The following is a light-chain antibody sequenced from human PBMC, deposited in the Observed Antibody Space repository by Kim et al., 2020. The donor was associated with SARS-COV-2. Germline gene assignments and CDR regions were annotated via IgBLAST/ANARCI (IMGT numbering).Light chain of an antibody. J-gene: IGKJ1*01. V-gene: IGKV1-8*01. Sequence: IQMTQSPSSLSASTGDRVTITCRASQGISSYLDWYQQKPGKAPKLLIYAASSLQSGVPSRFSGSGSGTDFTLTISCLQPEDFATYYCQQYSYTPPTFGEGTKVDIK. CDR1: QGISSY. CDR3: QQYSYTPPT. CDR2: AAS.